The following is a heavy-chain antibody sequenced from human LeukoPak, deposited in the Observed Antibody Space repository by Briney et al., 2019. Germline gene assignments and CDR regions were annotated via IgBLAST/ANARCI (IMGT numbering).Heavy chain of an antibody. CDR1: GGSISSSSYY. D-gene: IGHD2-15*01. V-gene: IGHV4-39*01. Sequence: SETLSLTCTVSGGSISSSSYYWGWIRQPPGKGLEWIGSIYYSGSTYYNPSLKSRVTISVDTSKNQFSLKLSSVTAADTAVYYCGLIAESFAYTRSSHAFDIQGPRTMVT. J-gene: IGHJ3*02. CDR3: GLIAESFAYTRSSHAFDI. CDR2: IYYSGST.